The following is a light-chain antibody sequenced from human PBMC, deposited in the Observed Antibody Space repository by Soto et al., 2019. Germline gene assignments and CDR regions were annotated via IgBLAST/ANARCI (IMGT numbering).Light chain of an antibody. J-gene: IGLJ2*01. CDR3: AAWDDGLSEVE. V-gene: IGLV1-47*01. CDR1: NTNIGIYF. Sequence: QSVLTQPPSVSGTPGQNITISCSGSNTNIGIYFVYWYQQLPGTAPKLLIYRNNQRPSGVPDRFSGSKSGASASLAISGLQSEDEADYYCAAWDDGLSEVEFGGGTKVTVL. CDR2: RNN.